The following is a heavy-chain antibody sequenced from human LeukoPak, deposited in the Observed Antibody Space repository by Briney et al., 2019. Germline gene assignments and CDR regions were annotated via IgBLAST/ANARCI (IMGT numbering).Heavy chain of an antibody. CDR2: IDPSDSYT. V-gene: IGHV5-10-1*01. Sequence: KSGESLKISCKGSGYSFTSYCISWVRQMPGKGLEWMGRIDPSDSYTNYSPSFQGHVTISTDKSVSTAFLQWSSLKASDTAMYYCARLRDGSIDYWGQGTLVTVSS. CDR1: GYSFTSYC. CDR3: ARLRDGSIDY. J-gene: IGHJ4*02.